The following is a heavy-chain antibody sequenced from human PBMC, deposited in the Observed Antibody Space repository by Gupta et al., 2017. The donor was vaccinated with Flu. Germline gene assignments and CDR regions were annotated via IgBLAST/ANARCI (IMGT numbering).Heavy chain of an antibody. CDR2: MGGSSDGKT. Sequence: AQLLESGGGLVPTGVSLTLFCAPTRFTFSIYALIGVRRAQGKGVEWVAGMGGSSDGKTLYADSVKGRLTISRDNSENTLFLQMNSLRDDDTAVYYCAKGAGGGRCNELEMWGQGTLVTVSS. V-gene: IGHV3-23*01. CDR1: RFTFSIYA. J-gene: IGHJ4*02. D-gene: IGHD1-26*01. CDR3: AKGAGGGRCNELEM.